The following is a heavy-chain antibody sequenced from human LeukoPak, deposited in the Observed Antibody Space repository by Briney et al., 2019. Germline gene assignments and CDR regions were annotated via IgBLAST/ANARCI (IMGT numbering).Heavy chain of an antibody. J-gene: IGHJ4*02. CDR1: GGTFSSYA. CDR3: ARETSSGYYFDY. D-gene: IGHD3-22*01. Sequence: SVKVSCKASGGTFSSYAISWVRQAPGQGLEWTGRIIPILGIANYAQKFQGRVTITADKSTSTAYMELSSLRSEDTAVYYCARETSSGYYFDYWGQGTLVTVSS. CDR2: IIPILGIA. V-gene: IGHV1-69*04.